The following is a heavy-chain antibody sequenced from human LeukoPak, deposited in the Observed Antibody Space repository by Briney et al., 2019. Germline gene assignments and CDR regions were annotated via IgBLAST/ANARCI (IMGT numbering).Heavy chain of an antibody. D-gene: IGHD3-10*01. CDR1: GFTFSYYS. CDR2: ISSSSSTI. CDR3: ARPSAANYYGSGIDY. J-gene: IGHJ4*02. V-gene: IGHV3-48*04. Sequence: PGGSLRLSCAASGFTFSYYSMNWVRQAPGKGLEWVSYISSSSSTIYYADSVKGRFTISRDNAKNSVYLQMNSLRAEDTAVYYCARPSAANYYGSGIDYWGQGTLVTVSS.